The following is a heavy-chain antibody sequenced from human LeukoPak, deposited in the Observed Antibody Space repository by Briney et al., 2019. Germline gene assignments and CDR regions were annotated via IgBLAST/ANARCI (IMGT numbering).Heavy chain of an antibody. Sequence: SETLSLTCAVYGGSFSGYYWSWIRQPPGKGLEWIGEINHSGSTNYNPSLTSRVTISVDTSKNQFSLKLSSVTAADTAVYYCARFPSDVWGQGTTVTVSS. J-gene: IGHJ6*02. CDR2: INHSGST. CDR3: ARFPSDV. CDR1: GGSFSGYY. V-gene: IGHV4-34*01.